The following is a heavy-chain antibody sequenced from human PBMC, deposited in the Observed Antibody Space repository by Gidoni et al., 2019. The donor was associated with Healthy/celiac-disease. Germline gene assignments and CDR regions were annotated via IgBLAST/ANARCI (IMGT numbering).Heavy chain of an antibody. V-gene: IGHV3-48*02. CDR2: ISSSSSTI. CDR3: ARGPHVNYYDSSGYGGDAFDI. CDR1: GFTFSSYS. D-gene: IGHD3-22*01. J-gene: IGHJ3*02. Sequence: SCAASGFTFSSYSMNRVRQAPGKGLEWVSYISSSSSTIYYADSVKGRFTISRDNAKNSLYLQMNSLRDEDTAVYYCARGPHVNYYDSSGYGGDAFDIWGQGTMVTVSS.